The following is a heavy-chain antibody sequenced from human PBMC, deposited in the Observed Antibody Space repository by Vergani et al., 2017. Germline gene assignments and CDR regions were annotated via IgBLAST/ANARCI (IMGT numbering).Heavy chain of an antibody. J-gene: IGHJ4*02. V-gene: IGHV1-2*02. CDR1: GYTFTGYY. CDR3: ARVLGGYALTALD. CDR2: INPNSGST. Sequence: QVQLVQSGAEVKKPGASVKVSCKASGYTFTGYYMHWVRQAPGQGLEWMGWINPNSGSTNYAQKFQGRVTMTRDTSISTAYMELSRLRSDDTAVYYCARVLGGYALTALDWGQGTLVTVSS. D-gene: IGHD5-12*01.